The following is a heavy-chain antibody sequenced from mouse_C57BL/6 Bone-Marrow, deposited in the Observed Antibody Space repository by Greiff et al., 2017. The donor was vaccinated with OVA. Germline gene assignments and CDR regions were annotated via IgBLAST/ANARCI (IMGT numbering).Heavy chain of an antibody. CDR1: GYTFTSYW. D-gene: IGHD2-3*01. CDR2: IHPSDSDT. J-gene: IGHJ3*01. Sequence: QVQLKQPGAELVKPGASVKVSCKASGYTFTSYWMHWVKQRPGQGLEWIGRIHPSDSDTNYNQKFKGKATLTVDKSSSTAYMQLSSLTSEDSAVYYCAILAWGYYRFAYWGQGTLVTVSA. CDR3: AILAWGYYRFAY. V-gene: IGHV1-74*01.